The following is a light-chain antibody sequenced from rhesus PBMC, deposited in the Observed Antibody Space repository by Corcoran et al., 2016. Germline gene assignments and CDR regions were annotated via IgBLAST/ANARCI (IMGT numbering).Light chain of an antibody. Sequence: EIVMTQTPLSLPVTLGEPASISCRSSQSLVYSDGKTYLYWYLQKPGQCPQLLMSLVSKRASGVPDKFRGSGSGSEFTLKISRVEAEDVGVYYCMQALRSPWTFGQGTKVEVK. J-gene: IGKJ1*01. CDR1: QSLVYSDGKTY. CDR3: MQALRSPWT. V-gene: IGKV2-82*02. CDR2: LVS.